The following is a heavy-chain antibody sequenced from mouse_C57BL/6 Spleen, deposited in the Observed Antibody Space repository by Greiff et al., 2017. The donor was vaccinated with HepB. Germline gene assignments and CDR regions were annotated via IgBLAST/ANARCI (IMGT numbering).Heavy chain of an antibody. D-gene: IGHD5-2*01. V-gene: IGHV1-69*01. Sequence: VQGVESGAELVMPGASVKLSCKASGYTFTSYWMHWVKQRPGQGLEWIGEIDPSDSYTNYNQKFKGKSTLTVDKSSSTAYRQLSSLTSEDSAVYYCAREGIDYWGQGTTLTVSS. CDR2: IDPSDSYT. CDR1: GYTFTSYW. J-gene: IGHJ2*01. CDR3: AREGIDY.